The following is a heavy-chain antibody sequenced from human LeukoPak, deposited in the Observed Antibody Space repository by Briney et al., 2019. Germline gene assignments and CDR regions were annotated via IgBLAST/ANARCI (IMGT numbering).Heavy chain of an antibody. J-gene: IGHJ4*02. CDR2: LWSDGIKT. V-gene: IGHV3-33*03. D-gene: IGHD3-22*01. CDR1: GFTFTNYP. Sequence: GGSLRLSCAASGFTFTNYPMHWVRQAPGKGLEWVAVLWSDGIKTDYADSVKGRFTISRDDSKNTLYLQMNSLRAEDTAVYYCAKNYYDSSGLFDYWGQGTLVTISS. CDR3: AKNYYDSSGLFDY.